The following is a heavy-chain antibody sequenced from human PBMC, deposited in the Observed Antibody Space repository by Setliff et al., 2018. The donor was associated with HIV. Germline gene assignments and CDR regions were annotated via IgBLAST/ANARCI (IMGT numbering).Heavy chain of an antibody. D-gene: IGHD6-6*01. Sequence: GGSLRLSCVGSGFNFDSDIMMWVRQAPGKGPEWVSYISSSGGTIYYADSVKGRFTISRDNSKNTLYLQMNGLRGEDTAVYYCAKDAPETSWVFTSSSPDYWGQGTLVTVSS. CDR2: ISSSGGTI. J-gene: IGHJ4*02. CDR1: GFNFDSDI. V-gene: IGHV3-48*03. CDR3: AKDAPETSWVFTSSSPDY.